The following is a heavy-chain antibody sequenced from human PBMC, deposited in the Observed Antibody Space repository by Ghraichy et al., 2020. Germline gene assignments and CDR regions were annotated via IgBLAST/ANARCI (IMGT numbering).Heavy chain of an antibody. D-gene: IGHD6-19*01. J-gene: IGHJ6*02. Sequence: SETLSLTCTVSGGSISSGGFYWSWIRQHPGKGLEWIGYIYYSGNTYYNPSLKSRVTMSIDTSKNQFSLKLSSVTAADTAGYYCALRGSSGWYGGLGGGWYGMDVWGQGTTVTVSS. CDR3: ALRGSSGWYGGLGGGWYGMDV. V-gene: IGHV4-31*03. CDR1: GGSISSGGFY. CDR2: IYYSGNT.